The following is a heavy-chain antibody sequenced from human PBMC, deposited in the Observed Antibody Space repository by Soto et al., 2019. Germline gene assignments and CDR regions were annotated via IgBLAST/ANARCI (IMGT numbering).Heavy chain of an antibody. Sequence: GGSLRLSCAASGFNFSLFGMHWVRQVPGKGLEWVAVKSFDGSNTHYADSVNGRFLISRDNFKEILFLQMNNLRPEDTAVYFCAKEDFYDSGGYYGPLDHWGQGTPVTVSS. J-gene: IGHJ4*02. CDR1: GFNFSLFG. V-gene: IGHV3-30*18. CDR2: KSFDGSNT. D-gene: IGHD3-22*01. CDR3: AKEDFYDSGGYYGPLDH.